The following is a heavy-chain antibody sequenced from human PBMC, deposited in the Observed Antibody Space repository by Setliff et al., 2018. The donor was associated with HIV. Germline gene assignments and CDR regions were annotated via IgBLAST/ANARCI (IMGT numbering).Heavy chain of an antibody. V-gene: IGHV1-69*13. D-gene: IGHD1-1*01. CDR1: GGTFIRYA. CDR2: IIPIFGIP. J-gene: IGHJ5*02. Sequence: SVKVSCKASGGTFIRYAFNWVRQAPGQGLEWMGEIIPIFGIPSYAQRFQDRVTITADESTRTVYMELSRLRFEDTAMYYCGRGDSLLESIVWFDRWGQGTLVTVSS. CDR3: GRGDSLLESIVWFDR.